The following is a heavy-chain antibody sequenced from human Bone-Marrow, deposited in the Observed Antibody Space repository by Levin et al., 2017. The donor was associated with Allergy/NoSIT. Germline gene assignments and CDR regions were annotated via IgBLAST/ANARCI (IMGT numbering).Heavy chain of an antibody. CDR2: IKSDGGQT. CDR3: ARDLGWQQFDY. J-gene: IGHJ4*02. CDR1: GFIFSNYW. D-gene: IGHD4-23*01. Sequence: QAGGSLRLSCAASGFIFSNYWMSWVRQAPGKGLERVANIKSDGGQTYYVDSVKGRFTTSRDNAKNSLYLQMNSLRAEDTAVYYCARDLGWQQFDYWGQGTLVSVSS. V-gene: IGHV3-7*01.